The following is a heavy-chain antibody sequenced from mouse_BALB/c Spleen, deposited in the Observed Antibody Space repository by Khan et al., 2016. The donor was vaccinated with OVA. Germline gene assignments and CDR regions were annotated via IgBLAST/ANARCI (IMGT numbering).Heavy chain of an antibody. Sequence: QVQLKQSGAELVRPGTSVTVSCKASGYAFTNYLIEWVKQRPGQGLEWIGVINPGSGGTNYNEKFKDKATLTADKSSSTAYMQLSSLTSDDPAACDWSRAGYGCGAYWGPGTQVTVSA. CDR3: SRAGYGCGAY. CDR1: GYAFTNYL. CDR2: INPGSGGT. J-gene: IGHJ3*01. D-gene: IGHD1-2*01. V-gene: IGHV1-54*01.